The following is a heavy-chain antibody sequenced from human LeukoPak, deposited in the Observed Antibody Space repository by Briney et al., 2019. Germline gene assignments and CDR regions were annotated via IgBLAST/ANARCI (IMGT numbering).Heavy chain of an antibody. J-gene: IGHJ6*02. CDR1: GFTFSSYS. CDR2: INHSGST. V-gene: IGHV4-34*01. D-gene: IGHD4-11*01. CDR3: ARAPDYTLGGMDV. Sequence: GSLRLSCAASGFTFSSYSMNWVRQPPGKGLEWIGEINHSGSTNYNPSLKSRVTISVDTSKNQFSLKLSSVTAADTAVYYCARAPDYTLGGMDVWGQGTTVTVSS.